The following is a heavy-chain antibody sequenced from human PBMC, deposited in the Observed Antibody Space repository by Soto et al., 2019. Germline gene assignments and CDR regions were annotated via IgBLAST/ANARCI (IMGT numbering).Heavy chain of an antibody. Sequence: PSETLSLTCTVSGGSISSSSYYWGWIRQPPGKGLEWIGSIYYSGSTYYNPSLKSRVTISVDTSKNQFSLKLSSVTAADTAVYYCARRGSWDSSGWYSGDWFDPWGQGTLVTVSS. CDR1: GGSISSSSYY. D-gene: IGHD6-19*01. CDR3: ARRGSWDSSGWYSGDWFDP. J-gene: IGHJ5*02. V-gene: IGHV4-39*01. CDR2: IYYSGST.